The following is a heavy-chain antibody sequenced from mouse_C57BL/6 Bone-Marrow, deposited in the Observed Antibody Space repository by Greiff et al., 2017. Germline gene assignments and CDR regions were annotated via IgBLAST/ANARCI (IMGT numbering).Heavy chain of an antibody. CDR1: GYTFTNYW. V-gene: IGHV1-63*01. CDR2: IYPGGGYT. Sequence: QVQLQQPGAELVRPGTSVKMSCKASGYTFTNYWIGWAKQRPGHGLEWIGDIYPGGGYTNYNEKFKGKATLTADTSSSTAYMQCSSLTSEDSANYYCAREVVAPYYFDYWGQGTTLTVSA. D-gene: IGHD1-1*01. J-gene: IGHJ2*01. CDR3: AREVVAPYYFDY.